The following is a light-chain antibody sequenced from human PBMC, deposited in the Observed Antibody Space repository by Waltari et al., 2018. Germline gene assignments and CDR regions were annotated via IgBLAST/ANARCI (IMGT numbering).Light chain of an antibody. CDR3: SSYAGTYTGV. CDR2: DVT. V-gene: IGLV2-11*01. J-gene: IGLJ3*02. CDR1: SIDVGVYNY. Sequence: QSALPQPRSVSESPGQSVTISCTGTSIDVGVYNYFSWYQHHPGKAPKLIIYDVTKRPSGVPDRFSASKSGNTASLTISGLRAEDEADYYCSSYAGTYTGVFGGGTKLTVL.